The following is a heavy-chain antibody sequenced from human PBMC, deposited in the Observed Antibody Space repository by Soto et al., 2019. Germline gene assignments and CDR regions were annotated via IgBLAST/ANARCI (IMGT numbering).Heavy chain of an antibody. CDR3: ARDRLDYGDYVISSSGFDP. Sequence: PSETLSLTCTVSGGSISSYYWSWIRQPPGKGLEWIGYIYYSGSTNYNPSLKSRVTISVDTSKNQFSLKLSSVTAADTAVYYCARDRLDYGDYVISSSGFDPWGQGTLVTVSS. V-gene: IGHV4-59*01. J-gene: IGHJ5*02. CDR1: GGSISSYY. D-gene: IGHD4-17*01. CDR2: IYYSGST.